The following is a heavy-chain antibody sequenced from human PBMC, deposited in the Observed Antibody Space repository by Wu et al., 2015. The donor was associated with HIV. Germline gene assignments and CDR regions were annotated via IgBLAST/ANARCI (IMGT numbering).Heavy chain of an antibody. J-gene: IGHJ4*02. Sequence: VQSGAEVKKPGTSVKVSCKASGYSFSTYGINWVRQAPGQGLEWMGWISGYNDNRKYAQKLQGRVTMTTDTSTTTAYMELRSLKSDDTAIYYCARDPRSGDYVNGDYWGQGTLVIVSS. V-gene: IGHV1-18*01. D-gene: IGHD4-17*01. CDR3: ARDPRSGDYVNGDY. CDR1: GYSFSTYG. CDR2: ISGYNDNR.